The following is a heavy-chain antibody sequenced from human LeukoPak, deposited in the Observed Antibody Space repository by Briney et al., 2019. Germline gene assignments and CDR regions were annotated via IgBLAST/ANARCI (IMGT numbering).Heavy chain of an antibody. V-gene: IGHV1-24*01. D-gene: IGHD6-19*01. CDR1: GYTLTELS. J-gene: IGHJ3*02. CDR2: FDPEDGET. Sequence: ASVKVSCKVTGYTLTELSMHWVRQAPGKGLEWMGGFDPEDGETIYAQKFQGRVTMTEDTSTDTAYMELSSLRSEDTAVYYCATSAHSGWYAFDIWGQGTMVTVSS. CDR3: ATSAHSGWYAFDI.